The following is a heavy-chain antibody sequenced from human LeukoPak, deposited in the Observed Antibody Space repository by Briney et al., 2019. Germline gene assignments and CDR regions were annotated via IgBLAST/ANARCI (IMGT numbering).Heavy chain of an antibody. V-gene: IGHV3-30*02. CDR3: ARAPRLAVAGPLDY. Sequence: GGSLRLSCAASGFTFSSYGMHWVRQAPGKGLEWVAFIRYDGSNKYYADSVKGRFTISRDNSKNTLYLQMNSLRAEDTAVYYCARAPRLAVAGPLDYWGQGTLVTVSS. CDR1: GFTFSSYG. CDR2: IRYDGSNK. D-gene: IGHD6-19*01. J-gene: IGHJ4*02.